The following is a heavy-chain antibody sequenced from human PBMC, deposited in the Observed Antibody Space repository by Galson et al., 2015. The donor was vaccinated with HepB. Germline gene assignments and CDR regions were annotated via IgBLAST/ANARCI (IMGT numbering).Heavy chain of an antibody. CDR3: ARGGSDSSYYWVD. J-gene: IGHJ4*02. D-gene: IGHD1-26*01. CDR1: GFTFSDLY. CDR2: ISGSGSAV. Sequence: SLRLSCAASGFTFSDLYMTWLRQAPGKGLEWISHISGSGSAVYYAVSVKGRFAISRDNGKKSLFLQLDSLRAEDTAVYYCARGGSDSSYYWVDWGQGILVTVSS. V-gene: IGHV3-11*01.